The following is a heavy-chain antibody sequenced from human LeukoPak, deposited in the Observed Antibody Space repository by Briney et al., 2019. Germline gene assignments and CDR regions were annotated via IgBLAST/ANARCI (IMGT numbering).Heavy chain of an antibody. V-gene: IGHV4-34*01. D-gene: IGHD4-17*01. CDR2: INHSGST. CDR1: GGSFSGYY. Sequence: SETLSLTCAVYGGSFSGYYWSWIRQPPGKGLEWIGEINHSGSTNYNPSLKSRVTISVDTSKNQFSLKLSSVTAADTAVYYCARGVRSAAGYYYMDVWGKGTTVTVSS. J-gene: IGHJ6*03. CDR3: ARGVRSAAGYYYMDV.